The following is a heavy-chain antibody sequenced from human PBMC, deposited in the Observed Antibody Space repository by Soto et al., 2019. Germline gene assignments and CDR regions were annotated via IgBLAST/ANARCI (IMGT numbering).Heavy chain of an antibody. CDR2: IYSGGST. J-gene: IGHJ6*03. CDR3: ASPSIDTVTNPPNYYYYYYMDV. CDR1: GFTVSSNY. D-gene: IGHD4-4*01. Sequence: GGSLRLSCAASGFTVSSNYMSWVRQAPGKGLEWVSVIYSGGSTYYADSVKGRFTISRHNSKNTLYLQMNSLRAEDTAVYYCASPSIDTVTNPPNYYYYYYMDVWGKGTTVTVSS. V-gene: IGHV3-53*04.